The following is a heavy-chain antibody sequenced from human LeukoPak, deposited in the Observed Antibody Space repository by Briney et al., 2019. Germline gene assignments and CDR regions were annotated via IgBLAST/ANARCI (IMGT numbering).Heavy chain of an antibody. CDR2: NADTGKT. V-gene: IGHV4-59*07. Sequence: SDTLSLTCNVSGASLSEYYWGWLRQSPAKGLEWLDYNADTGKTDYNPSLNSRSPLSIDPSQNQFSLRLASFTAPDPAVYYCGTGYYEPFDNWGQGTLVTVSS. D-gene: IGHD3-3*01. CDR1: GASLSEYY. J-gene: IGHJ4*02. CDR3: GTGYYEPFDN.